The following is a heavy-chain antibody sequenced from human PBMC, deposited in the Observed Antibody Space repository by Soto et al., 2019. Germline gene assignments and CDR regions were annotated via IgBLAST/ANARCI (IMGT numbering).Heavy chain of an antibody. J-gene: IGHJ4*02. CDR1: GFSVRTNY. CDR2: FESGGSI. CDR3: ARAGVTPHFFDY. Sequence: GGSLRLSCAASGFSVRTNYMSWVRQAPGKGLEWVSVFESGGSIYYADSVKGRFIISRDYAKNTVYLQMNSLRADDTAVYYCARAGVTPHFFDYWGQGTLVTVSS. V-gene: IGHV3-53*01. D-gene: IGHD2-21*02.